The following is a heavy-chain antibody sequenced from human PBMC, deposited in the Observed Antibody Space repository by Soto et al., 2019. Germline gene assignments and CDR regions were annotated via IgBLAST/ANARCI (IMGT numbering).Heavy chain of an antibody. CDR3: ASLDGYYQAFDS. CDR1: GGSIRDYY. Sequence: SETLSITCTVSGGSIRDYYWGWIRQSPGKGLEWIGYIYYTGTTKYNPSLKSRVTISVDSSKNQFSLKLDSVTAADTAVYYCASLDGYYQAFDSWCQGNLLTVSS. V-gene: IGHV4-59*08. J-gene: IGHJ4*02. CDR2: IYYTGTT. D-gene: IGHD3-22*01.